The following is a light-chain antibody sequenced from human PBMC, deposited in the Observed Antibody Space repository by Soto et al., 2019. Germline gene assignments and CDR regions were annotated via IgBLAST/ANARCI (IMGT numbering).Light chain of an antibody. CDR1: QSVSSSY. V-gene: IGKV3-20*01. CDR2: DAS. CDR3: QHYGTSAL. J-gene: IGKJ3*01. Sequence: EIVLTQSPGTLYSSPGERATLSCRASQSVSSSYLAWYQQKPGQAPRLLIYDASRATGIPDRFSGSGSGTDFTLTITRLEPEDFAVYYCQHYGTSALFGPGTKVDI.